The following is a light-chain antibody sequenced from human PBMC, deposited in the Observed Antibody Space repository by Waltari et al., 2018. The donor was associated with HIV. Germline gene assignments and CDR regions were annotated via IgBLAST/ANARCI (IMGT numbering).Light chain of an antibody. V-gene: IGKV2-30*01. CDR1: QSLVYSDGNTY. J-gene: IGKJ2*02. Sequence: DVVMTQSLLSLPVTLGQPASISCRSSQSLVYSDGNTYLNWFQQRPGQSPRRLIYKVSYRDSGVPERFSGSGSGTDFTLKISRVEAEDVGVYYCMQGTHRGTFGQGTKLEI. CDR3: MQGTHRGT. CDR2: KVS.